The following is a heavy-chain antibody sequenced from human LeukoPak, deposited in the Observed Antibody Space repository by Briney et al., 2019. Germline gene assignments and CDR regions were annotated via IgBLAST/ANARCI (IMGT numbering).Heavy chain of an antibody. Sequence: GGSLRLSCAASGFTVSINYMTWVRQAPGKGLEWVSLIYSASSTYYADSVKGRFTISRDNSKNTLYLQMNSLRAEDTAVYYCARERRGYYDSRGPFDYWGQGTLVTVSS. CDR3: ARERRGYYDSRGPFDY. V-gene: IGHV3-53*01. CDR2: IYSASST. CDR1: GFTVSINY. J-gene: IGHJ4*02. D-gene: IGHD3-22*01.